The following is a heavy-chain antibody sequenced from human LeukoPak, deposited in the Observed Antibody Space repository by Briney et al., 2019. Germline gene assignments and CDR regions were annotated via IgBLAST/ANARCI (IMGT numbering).Heavy chain of an antibody. Sequence: PSETLSLTCAVYGGSFSGYYWSWIRQPPGKGLEWIGEINHSGSTNYNPSLKSRVTISVDTSKNQFSLKLSSVTAADTAVYYCASGPPSGSYRRPFDYWGQGTLVTVSS. V-gene: IGHV4-34*01. CDR1: GGSFSGYY. CDR2: INHSGST. CDR3: ASGPPSGSYRRPFDY. D-gene: IGHD1-26*01. J-gene: IGHJ4*02.